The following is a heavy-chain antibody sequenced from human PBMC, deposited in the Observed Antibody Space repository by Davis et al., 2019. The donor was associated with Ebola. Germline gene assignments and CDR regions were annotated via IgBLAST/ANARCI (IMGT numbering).Heavy chain of an antibody. J-gene: IGHJ3*01. Sequence: GGSLRLSCAASGFTFSSYDMHWVRQATGKGLEWVSTIGVVGDTYYADSVKGRFTISRDNSKNTLHLQMNSLRVEDTAIYYCVKDTSNIWFDVWGQGTLVTVSS. D-gene: IGHD2/OR15-2a*01. CDR1: GFTFSSYD. CDR3: VKDTSNIWFDV. V-gene: IGHV3-13*01. CDR2: IGVVGDT.